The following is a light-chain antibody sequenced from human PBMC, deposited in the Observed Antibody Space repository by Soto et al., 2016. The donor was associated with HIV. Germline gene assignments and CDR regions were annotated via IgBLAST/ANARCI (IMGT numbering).Light chain of an antibody. CDR1: QSLLHSNGYNY. J-gene: IGKJ2*01. V-gene: IGKV2-28*01. CDR3: MQALQTPRT. CDR2: LGS. Sequence: DIVITQSPLSLPVTPGEPASISCRSSQSLLHSNGYNYLDWYLQKPGQSPQLLIYLGSSRASGVPDRFSGSGSGTDFTLKIDRVEAEDVGVYYCMQALQTPRTFGQGTKLEIK.